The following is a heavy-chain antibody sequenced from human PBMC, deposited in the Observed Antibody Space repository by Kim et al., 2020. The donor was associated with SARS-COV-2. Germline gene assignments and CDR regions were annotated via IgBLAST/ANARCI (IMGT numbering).Heavy chain of an antibody. D-gene: IGHD2-15*01. CDR1: GFTFSSYS. CDR2: ISSSSIYI. CDR3: ARDLYCSGGSCYSRGWFDP. J-gene: IGHJ5*02. Sequence: GGSLRLSCAASGFTFSSYSMNWVRQAPGKGLEWVSSISSSSIYIYYADSVKGRFTISRDNAKNSLYLQMNSLRAEDTAVYYCARDLYCSGGSCYSRGWFDPWGQGTLVTVSS. V-gene: IGHV3-21*01.